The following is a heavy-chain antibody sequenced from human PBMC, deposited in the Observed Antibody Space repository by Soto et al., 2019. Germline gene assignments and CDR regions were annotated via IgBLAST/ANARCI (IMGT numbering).Heavy chain of an antibody. CDR3: ARVPIIGITIFGVVTHYYYYYGMDV. V-gene: IGHV1-8*01. J-gene: IGHJ6*02. D-gene: IGHD3-3*01. CDR2: MNPNSGNT. CDR1: GYPFTSYD. Sequence: ASVKVSCKASGYPFTSYDINWVRQATGQGLEWMGWMNPNSGNTGYAQKFQGRVTMTRNTSISTAYMELSSLRSEDTAVYYCARVPIIGITIFGVVTHYYYYYGMDVWGQGTTVTVSS.